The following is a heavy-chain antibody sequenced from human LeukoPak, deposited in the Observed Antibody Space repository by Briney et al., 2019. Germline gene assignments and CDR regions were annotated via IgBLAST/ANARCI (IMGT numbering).Heavy chain of an antibody. D-gene: IGHD2-2*02. CDR1: GGIFSSYA. CDR3: ARVARYCGSTSCYTEYYFDF. J-gene: IGHJ4*02. CDR2: IIPIFGTA. Sequence: ASVKVSCKASGGIFSSYAISWVRQAPGQGLEWMGGIIPIFGTANYAQKFQGRVTITTDESTSTAYMELSSLRSDDTAVYYCARVARYCGSTSCYTEYYFDFWGQGTLVTVSS. V-gene: IGHV1-69*05.